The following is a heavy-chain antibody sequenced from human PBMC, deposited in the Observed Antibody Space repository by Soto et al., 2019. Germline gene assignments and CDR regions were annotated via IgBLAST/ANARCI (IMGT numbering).Heavy chain of an antibody. D-gene: IGHD5-12*01. CDR3: ARRSRSGYDWVGYNWFDP. CDR2: IYPGDSGT. CDR1: GYTFPSHW. Sequence: GESLKISCKGSGYTFPSHWTGWVRQMPRKGLEWMGIIYPGDSGTRYSPSFRGQVTISADKSISTAYLQWSSLQASDTAMYYCARRSRSGYDWVGYNWFDPWGQGTLVTVSS. J-gene: IGHJ5*02. V-gene: IGHV5-51*01.